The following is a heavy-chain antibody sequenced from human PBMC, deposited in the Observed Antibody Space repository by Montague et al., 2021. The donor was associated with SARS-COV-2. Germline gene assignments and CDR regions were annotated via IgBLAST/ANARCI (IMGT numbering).Heavy chain of an antibody. D-gene: IGHD5-12*01. CDR3: VRDRLRYGWFDP. CDR1: GGSIISTTSN. Sequence: SETLSLTCTVSGGSIISTTSNWGWIRQPPGKGLDWMGSIYYTANTNYTPSLKTRVTISVDTSKNHFSLRLRSVTAADTAVCYGVRDRLRYGWFDPWGQGTMVTVSS. J-gene: IGHJ5*02. V-gene: IGHV4-39*02. CDR2: IYYTANT.